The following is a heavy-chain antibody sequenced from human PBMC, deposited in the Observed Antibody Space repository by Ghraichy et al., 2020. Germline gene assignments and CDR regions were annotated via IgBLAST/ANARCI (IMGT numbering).Heavy chain of an antibody. CDR1: GDSITSRC. V-gene: IGHV4-59*11. D-gene: IGHD3-3*01. Sequence: SETLSLTCTVSGDSITSRCWSWIRLPPGKGLEWIGYISHSGTTNYNPSLKSRVTLSVDTSKKQISLRLTSATAADTAVYYCARGLGNDGFWSQNSFIYYSMDVWGKGTTVTVSS. CDR3: ARGLGNDGFWSQNSFIYYSMDV. CDR2: ISHSGTT. J-gene: IGHJ6*03.